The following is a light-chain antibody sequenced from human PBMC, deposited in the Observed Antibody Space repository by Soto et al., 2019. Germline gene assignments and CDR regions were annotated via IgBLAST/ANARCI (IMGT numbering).Light chain of an antibody. V-gene: IGKV3-15*01. CDR2: GAS. J-gene: IGKJ1*01. CDR1: QSVSSN. Sequence: EIVRTQSPATLSVSPGERATLSCRASQSVSSNLAWYQQKPGQAPRLLIYGASTRATGIPARFSGSGSGTEFTLTISSLQSEDFAVYYCQQYNNWRPQTFGQGTKVEIK. CDR3: QQYNNWRPQT.